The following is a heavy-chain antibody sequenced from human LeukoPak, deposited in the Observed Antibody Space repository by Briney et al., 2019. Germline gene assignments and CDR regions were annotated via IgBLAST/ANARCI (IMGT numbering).Heavy chain of an antibody. D-gene: IGHD1-26*01. CDR3: ARSGIVGAGGYFDY. CDR2: IYYGGST. CDR1: GGSISYYY. Sequence: PSETLSLTCTISGGSISYYYWSWIRQSPGKGLEWIGYIYYGGSTNYNPSLKSRVTISLDTSKNQFSLKLSSVTAADTAVYYCARSGIVGAGGYFDYWGQGTLVTVSS. V-gene: IGHV4-59*01. J-gene: IGHJ4*02.